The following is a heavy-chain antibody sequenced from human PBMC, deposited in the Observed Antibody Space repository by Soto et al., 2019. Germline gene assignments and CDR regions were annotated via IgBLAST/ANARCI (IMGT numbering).Heavy chain of an antibody. CDR1: GFTFSIYS. D-gene: IGHD2-8*02. CDR3: ERAPDCTGRSRGGLDV. V-gene: IGHV3-48*01. CDR2: ISSSSRNI. Sequence: EVQLVESGGGLVQPGGSLRLSCVASGFTFSIYSMNWVRQAPGKGLEWVSYISSSSRNIFYADSVKGRFTISRDNAKNSLYLPMNRLRVEDTAVYYCERAPDCTGRSRGGLDVWGHGTTVTVSS. J-gene: IGHJ6*02.